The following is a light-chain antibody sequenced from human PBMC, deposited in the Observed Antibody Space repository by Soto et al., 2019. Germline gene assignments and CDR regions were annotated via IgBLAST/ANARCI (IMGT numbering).Light chain of an antibody. V-gene: IGLV2-14*01. Sequence: QSALTQPASVSGSPGQSITISFTGTSGDIGSYNRVSWYQQHPGKAPKLIIYEVTDRPSGVSNRFSGSKSGNTASLTISGLQAEDEAEYYCSSYSISDTPYVFGGGTKLTVL. CDR3: SSYSISDTPYV. CDR2: EVT. CDR1: SGDIGSYNR. J-gene: IGLJ1*01.